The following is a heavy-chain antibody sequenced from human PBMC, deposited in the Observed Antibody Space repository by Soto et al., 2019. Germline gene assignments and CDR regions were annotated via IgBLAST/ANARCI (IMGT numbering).Heavy chain of an antibody. D-gene: IGHD3-10*01. Sequence: QPGGSLRLSCVASGFTFSSYGMHWVRQAPGKGLEWVAVISYDGSNKYYADSVKGRFTISRDNSKNTLYLQMNSLRAEDTAVYYCARDPRRAMGQKWFGEAGTSFDYWCQGTLVTVSS. CDR1: GFTFSSYG. V-gene: IGHV3-30*03. CDR3: ARDPRRAMGQKWFGEAGTSFDY. CDR2: ISYDGSNK. J-gene: IGHJ4*02.